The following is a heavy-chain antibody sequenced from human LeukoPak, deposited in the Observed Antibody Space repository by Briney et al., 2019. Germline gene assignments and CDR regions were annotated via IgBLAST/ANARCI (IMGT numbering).Heavy chain of an antibody. V-gene: IGHV1-2*02. D-gene: IGHD3-9*01. Sequence: SVKVSCKAAGYTFTGYYIHWVRKAPGQGLEWMGWINPTHGGTNFAQKFQGRVTMTRDTSISTAYMELSRLRSDDTAIYYCAIVTPADGYWGQGTPLTVSS. J-gene: IGHJ4*02. CDR3: AIVTPADGY. CDR2: INPTHGGT. CDR1: GYTFTGYY.